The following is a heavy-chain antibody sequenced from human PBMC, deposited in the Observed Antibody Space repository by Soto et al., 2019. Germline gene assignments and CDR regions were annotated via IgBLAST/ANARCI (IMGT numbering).Heavy chain of an antibody. V-gene: IGHV3-21*01. D-gene: IGHD4-17*01. CDR2: IDKSSTYI. J-gene: IGHJ4*02. CDR3: ARGGLGDYAY. CDR1: GFAFSNFT. Sequence: GGSLRLSCAASGFAFSNFTMNWVRQAPGKGLEWVSSIDKSSTYIYYADLMRGRFTVSRDNAKNSLYLQMNSLRAEDTAVYYCARGGLGDYAYWGQGTLVTVSS.